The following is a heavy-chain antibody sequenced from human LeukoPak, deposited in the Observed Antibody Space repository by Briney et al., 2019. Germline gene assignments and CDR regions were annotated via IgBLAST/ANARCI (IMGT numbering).Heavy chain of an antibody. CDR1: GRSISSGDYY. Sequence: PSQTLSLTCTVSGRSISSGDYYWSWIRQPPGKGLEWIGYIYYSGSTYYNPSLKSRVTISVDTSKNQFSLKLSSVTAADTAVYYCARGHPRTYYYDSSGYHPADAFDIWGQGTMVTVSS. V-gene: IGHV4-30-4*01. D-gene: IGHD3-22*01. CDR3: ARGHPRTYYYDSSGYHPADAFDI. CDR2: IYYSGST. J-gene: IGHJ3*02.